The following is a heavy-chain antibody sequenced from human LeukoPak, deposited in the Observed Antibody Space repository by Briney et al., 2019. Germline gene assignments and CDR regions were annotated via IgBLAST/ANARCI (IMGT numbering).Heavy chain of an antibody. CDR1: GFTFSSYS. J-gene: IGHJ4*02. CDR2: ISSSSSYI. D-gene: IGHD3-10*01. Sequence: GGSLRLSCAASGFTFSSYSMNWVRQAPGKGLEWVSSISSSSSYIYYADSVKGRFTISRDNAKNSLYLQMNSLRAEDTAVYYCARDWRKVRGVIIGSNFDYWGQGTLVTLSS. V-gene: IGHV3-21*01. CDR3: ARDWRKVRGVIIGSNFDY.